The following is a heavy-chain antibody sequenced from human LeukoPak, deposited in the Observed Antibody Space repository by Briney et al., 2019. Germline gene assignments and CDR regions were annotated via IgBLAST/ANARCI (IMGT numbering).Heavy chain of an antibody. V-gene: IGHV3-21*01. D-gene: IGHD1-26*01. Sequence: GGSLRLSCAASGFTFSSYTMNWVRQAPGKGLECVSFVISWSSYIYYADVVNGRFTISRDNVNNSLHLQMNSLRAEDTDVYYCDRDPFYEGFDSGLHYDQDGGWGKGTLVTVCS. CDR3: DRDPFYEGFDSGLHYDQDGG. CDR2: VISWSSYI. J-gene: IGHJ4*02. CDR1: GFTFSSYT.